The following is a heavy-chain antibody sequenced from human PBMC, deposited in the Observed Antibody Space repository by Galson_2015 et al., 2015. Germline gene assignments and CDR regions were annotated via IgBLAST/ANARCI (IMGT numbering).Heavy chain of an antibody. D-gene: IGHD1-26*01. Sequence: SLRLSCAASGFTFSSYAMSWVRQAPGKGLEWVSAISGSGGSTYYADSVKGRFTISRDNSKNTLYLQMNSLRAEDTAVYYCAKDLNTFFVGATGDGYWGQGTLVTVSS. CDR2: ISGSGGST. J-gene: IGHJ4*02. V-gene: IGHV3-23*01. CDR1: GFTFSSYA. CDR3: AKDLNTFFVGATGDGY.